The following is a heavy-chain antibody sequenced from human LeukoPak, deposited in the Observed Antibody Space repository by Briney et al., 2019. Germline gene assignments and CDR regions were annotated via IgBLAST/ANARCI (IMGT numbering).Heavy chain of an antibody. Sequence: DSLKISCQASGYPFTNYWIGWVRQMPGKGLEWMGIIHPGDPEPRYSPSFQGQVTISADKSITTAYLQWGSLKASDTAMYYCTRSPRDGYHDAFDIWGQGTMVTVFS. CDR1: GYPFTNYW. CDR2: IHPGDPEP. CDR3: TRSPRDGYHDAFDI. J-gene: IGHJ3*02. V-gene: IGHV5-51*01. D-gene: IGHD5-24*01.